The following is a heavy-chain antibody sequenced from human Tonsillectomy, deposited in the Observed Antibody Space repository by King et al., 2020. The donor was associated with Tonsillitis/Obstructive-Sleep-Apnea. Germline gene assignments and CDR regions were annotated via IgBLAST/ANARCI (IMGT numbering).Heavy chain of an antibody. CDR1: GYTFTSYA. CDR2: IITGNVNT. D-gene: IGHD3-22*01. CDR3: VRGSGLYYFDY. J-gene: IGHJ4*02. V-gene: IGHV1-3*04. Sequence: QLQLVQSGAEVKKPGASVKVSCKASGYTFTSYALQWVRQAPGQSLEWMGWIITGNVNTKYSQNFQDRVTITRETSASTAYMELSSLTSEDTAVYYCVRGSGLYYFDYWGQGTLVTVSS.